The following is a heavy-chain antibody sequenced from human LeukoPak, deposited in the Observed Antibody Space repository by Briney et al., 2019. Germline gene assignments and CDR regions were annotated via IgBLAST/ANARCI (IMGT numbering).Heavy chain of an antibody. J-gene: IGHJ4*02. V-gene: IGHV1-2*02. D-gene: IGHD5-24*01. Sequence: ASVKVSCKASGYTFTDYYMNWVRQAPGQGLEWMGWIHPNSGGIKYAQKFQGRVTMTRDTSISTAYMELSGLTSDDTAVYYCARDRYGDGFAHFDYWGQGALVTVSS. CDR2: IHPNSGGI. CDR1: GYTFTDYY. CDR3: ARDRYGDGFAHFDY.